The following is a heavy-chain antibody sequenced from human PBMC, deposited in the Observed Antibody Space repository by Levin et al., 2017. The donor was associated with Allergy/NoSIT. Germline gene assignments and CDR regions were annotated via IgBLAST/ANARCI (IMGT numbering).Heavy chain of an antibody. V-gene: IGHV3-23*01. Sequence: GSLRLSCAASGFTFSSNGMTWVRQTPGKGLEWVASISRSASRTYYADSVKGRFTISRDNSKNTLSLQMSSLRAEDTAIYYCATGYSSSYYSFVYWGQGTQVTVSS. J-gene: IGHJ4*02. D-gene: IGHD2-2*01. CDR1: GFTFSSNG. CDR3: ATGYSSSYYSFVY. CDR2: ISRSASRT.